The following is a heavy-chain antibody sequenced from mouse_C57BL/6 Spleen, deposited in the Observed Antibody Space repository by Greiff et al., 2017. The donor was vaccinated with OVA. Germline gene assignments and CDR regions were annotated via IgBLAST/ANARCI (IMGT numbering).Heavy chain of an antibody. CDR2: IYPRDGST. CDR3: ARNLYDGYSPYYFDY. J-gene: IGHJ2*01. D-gene: IGHD2-3*01. V-gene: IGHV1-78*01. Sequence: QVQLQQSDAELVKPGASVKISCKVSGYTFTDHTIHWMKQRPEQGLEWIGYIYPRDGSTKYNEKFKGKATLTAEKSSSTAYMQLNSLTSEDSAVYFCARNLYDGYSPYYFDYWGQGTTLTVSS. CDR1: GYTFTDHT.